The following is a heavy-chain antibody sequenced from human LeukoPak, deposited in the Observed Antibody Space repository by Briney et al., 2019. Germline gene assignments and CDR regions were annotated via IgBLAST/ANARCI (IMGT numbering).Heavy chain of an antibody. CDR1: GFTFSSYA. V-gene: IGHV3-21*01. D-gene: IGHD2-2*01. CDR2: ISSSSGYI. Sequence: GGSLRLSCAASGFTFSSYAMNWVRQAPGKGLEWVSSISSSSGYIFYADSVKGRFTISRDNSKKIVYLQMDSLRVDDTAVYYCARGGYQPYYYMDVWGAGTTVTVSS. CDR3: ARGGYQPYYYMDV. J-gene: IGHJ6*03.